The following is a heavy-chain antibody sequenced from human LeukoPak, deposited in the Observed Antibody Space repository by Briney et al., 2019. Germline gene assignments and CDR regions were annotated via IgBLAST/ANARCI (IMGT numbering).Heavy chain of an antibody. J-gene: IGHJ6*03. D-gene: IGHD2-8*01. CDR3: ASHASGTNYYYYYMDV. CDR1: GFTFSNCG. CDR2: IQYDGSSK. V-gene: IGHV3-30*02. Sequence: GGSLRLSCAATGFTFSNCGMHWVRQVPGKGLEWVAFIQYDGSSKYYADSVKGRFTISRDNSKNTLYLQMNSLRAEDTAVYYCASHASGTNYYYYYMDVWGKGTTVTVSS.